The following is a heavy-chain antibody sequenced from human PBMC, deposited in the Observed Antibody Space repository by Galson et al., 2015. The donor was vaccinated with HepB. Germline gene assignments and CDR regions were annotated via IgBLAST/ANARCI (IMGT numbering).Heavy chain of an antibody. CDR3: ARTMEPLYYYYGMDV. CDR2: IIPIFGTA. V-gene: IGHV1-69*13. D-gene: IGHD3-10*01. J-gene: IGHJ6*02. Sequence: SVKVSCKASGGTFSSYAISWVRQAPGQGLEWMGGIIPIFGTANYAQKFQGRVTITADESTSTAYMELSSLRSDDTAVYYCARTMEPLYYYYGMDVWGQGTTVTVSS. CDR1: GGTFSSYA.